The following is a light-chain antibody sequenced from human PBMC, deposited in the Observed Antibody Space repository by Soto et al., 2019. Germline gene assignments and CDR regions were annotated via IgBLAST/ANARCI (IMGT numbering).Light chain of an antibody. J-gene: IGKJ4*01. V-gene: IGKV1-5*01. CDR2: DAS. CDR3: QQYNRYSLT. Sequence: DIQMTQSPSTLSASVGDRVTITCRASQSIRSWLAWYQQKPGKAPKLLIYDASSLESGVPSRFSGSGSDTEVTLTINNLQPDDFATYHCQQYNRYSLTFGGGTKVEIK. CDR1: QSIRSW.